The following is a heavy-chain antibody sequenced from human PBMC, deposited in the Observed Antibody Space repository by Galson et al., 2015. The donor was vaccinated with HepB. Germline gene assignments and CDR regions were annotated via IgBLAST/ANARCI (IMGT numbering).Heavy chain of an antibody. Sequence: SVKVSCKASGFTITGHYMHWVRQAPGQGLEWMAWINPNSGDKGYAQKFQGRVTMTRDTTTNTADMELRRLTSDDTAVYYCAREAVGAYCSSTSCPNYWYFDLWGRGTLVTVSS. CDR2: INPNSGDK. V-gene: IGHV1-2*02. D-gene: IGHD2-2*01. CDR3: AREAVGAYCSSTSCPNYWYFDL. CDR1: GFTITGHY. J-gene: IGHJ2*01.